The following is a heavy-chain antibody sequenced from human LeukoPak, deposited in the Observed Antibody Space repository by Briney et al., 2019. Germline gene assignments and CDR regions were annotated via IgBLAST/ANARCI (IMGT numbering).Heavy chain of an antibody. Sequence: SETLSLTCAVYGGSFSGYYWSWIRQPPGKGLEWIGEINHSGSTNYNPSLKSRVTISVDTSKNQFSLKLSSVTAADTAVYYCARGSIGLSYFHYYYGMDVWGQGTTVTVSS. V-gene: IGHV4-34*01. J-gene: IGHJ6*02. D-gene: IGHD1-26*01. CDR2: INHSGST. CDR1: GGSFSGYY. CDR3: ARGSIGLSYFHYYYGMDV.